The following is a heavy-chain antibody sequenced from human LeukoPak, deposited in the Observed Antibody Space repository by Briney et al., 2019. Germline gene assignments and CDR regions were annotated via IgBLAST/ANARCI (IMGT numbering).Heavy chain of an antibody. J-gene: IGHJ5*02. CDR1: GFTFSSYG. Sequence: GGSLRLSCAASGFTFSSYGMHWVRQAPGKGLEWVAVIWYDGSNKYYAGSVKGRFTISRDNSKNSLYLQMNSLRAEDTAVYYCASLGIVVVTAIPRWFDPWGQGTLVTVSS. D-gene: IGHD2-21*02. CDR3: ASLGIVVVTAIPRWFDP. V-gene: IGHV3-33*01. CDR2: IWYDGSNK.